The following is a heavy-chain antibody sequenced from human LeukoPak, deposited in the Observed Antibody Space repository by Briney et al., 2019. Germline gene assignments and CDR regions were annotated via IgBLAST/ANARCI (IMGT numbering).Heavy chain of an antibody. D-gene: IGHD3-3*01. V-gene: IGHV1-18*01. Sequence: GASVKVSCKASGYTFTSYGISWVRQAPGQGLEWMGWISAYNGNTNYAQKLQGRVTMTTDTSTSTAYMELSRLRSDDTAVYYCASARLYYDFWSGYYTGASHGMDVWGQGTTVTVSS. CDR2: ISAYNGNT. CDR3: ASARLYYDFWSGYYTGASHGMDV. CDR1: GYTFTSYG. J-gene: IGHJ6*02.